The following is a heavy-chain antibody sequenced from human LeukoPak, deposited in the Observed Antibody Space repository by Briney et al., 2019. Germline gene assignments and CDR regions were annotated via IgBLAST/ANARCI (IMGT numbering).Heavy chain of an antibody. CDR2: IYTSGST. V-gene: IGHV4-4*07. CDR1: GGSISSYY. J-gene: IGHJ6*03. CDR3: ARDGYCSGGSCYFGAPHYYYTDV. Sequence: SETLSLTCTVSGGSISSYYWSWIRQPAGKGLEWIGRIYTSGSTNYNPSLKSRVTMSVDTSKNQFSLKLSSVTAADTAVYYCARDGYCSGGSCYFGAPHYYYTDVWGKGTTVTVSS. D-gene: IGHD2-15*01.